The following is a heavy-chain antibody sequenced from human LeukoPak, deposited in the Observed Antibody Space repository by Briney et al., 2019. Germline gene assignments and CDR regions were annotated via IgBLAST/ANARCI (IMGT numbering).Heavy chain of an antibody. D-gene: IGHD6-13*01. CDR1: GGSISSGSYY. V-gene: IGHV4-61*02. Sequence: SQTLSLTCTVSGGSISSGSYYWSWIRQPAGKGLEWIGRIYTSGGTNYNPSLKSRVTISVDTSKNQFSLKLSSVTAADTAVYYCASGIAAAELYYYMDVWGKGTTGTVSS. CDR2: IYTSGGT. CDR3: ASGIAAAELYYYMDV. J-gene: IGHJ6*03.